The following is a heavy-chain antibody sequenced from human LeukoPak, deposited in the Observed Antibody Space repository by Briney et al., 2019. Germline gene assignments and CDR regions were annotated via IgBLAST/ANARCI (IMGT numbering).Heavy chain of an antibody. CDR2: INHSGST. CDR3: ARDPSSFGGRFDP. CDR1: GGSFSGYY. D-gene: IGHD3-10*01. J-gene: IGHJ5*02. V-gene: IGHV4-34*01. Sequence: SETLSLTCAVYGGSFSGYYWSWIRQPPGKGLEWIGEINHSGSTNYNPSLKSRVTISVDTSKNQFSLKLSSVTAADTAVYYCARDPSSFGGRFDPWGQGTLVAVSS.